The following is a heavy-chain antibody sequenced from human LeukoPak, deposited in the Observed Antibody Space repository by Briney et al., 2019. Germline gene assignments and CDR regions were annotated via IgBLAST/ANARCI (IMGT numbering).Heavy chain of an antibody. Sequence: GASVKVSCKASGYTFTSYGISWVRQAPGQGLEWMGWISANNGDTDYPPKLQDRVTMTTDTYTSTAHMELRSLRSDDTAMYYCARESHETREDYWGQGTPVTVSS. CDR1: GYTFTSYG. CDR3: ARESHETREDY. CDR2: ISANNGDT. V-gene: IGHV1-18*01. J-gene: IGHJ4*02. D-gene: IGHD1-1*01.